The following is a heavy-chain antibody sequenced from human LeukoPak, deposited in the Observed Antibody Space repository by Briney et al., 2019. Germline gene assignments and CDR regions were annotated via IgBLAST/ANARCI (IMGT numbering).Heavy chain of an antibody. CDR2: ITYKRSA. CDR1: NGFDSYYF. D-gene: IGHD2-21*02. CDR3: AVYGGDWQFLS. J-gene: IGHJ5*02. V-gene: IGHV4-34*01. Sequence: ASETLSLTCAVYNGFDSYYFMLVRQPPGKGLEWIGEITYKRSANYNSSLMSRATISIDVSQRQFSLKLTSVTAADTATYYCAVYGGDWQFLSWGQGTPVTVS.